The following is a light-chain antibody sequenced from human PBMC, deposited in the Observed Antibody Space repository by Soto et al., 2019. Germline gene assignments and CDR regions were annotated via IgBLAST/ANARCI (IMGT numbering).Light chain of an antibody. V-gene: IGLV2-8*01. CDR1: SSDVGGYNY. J-gene: IGLJ1*01. Sequence: QSVLTQPPSASGSPGQSVTISCTGTSSDVGGYNYVSWYQQHPGKAPKLMIYEVSKRPSRVPDRFSGSKSGNTASLTVSGLQAEDEADYYCSSYAGTKHYVFGTGTKLTVL. CDR3: SSYAGTKHYV. CDR2: EVS.